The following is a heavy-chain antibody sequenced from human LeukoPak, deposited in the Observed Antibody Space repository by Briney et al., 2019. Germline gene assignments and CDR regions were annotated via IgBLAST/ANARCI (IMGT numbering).Heavy chain of an antibody. CDR2: ISNNGGYT. CDR1: GFTFSSSA. V-gene: IGHV3-23*01. CDR3: AKQLGYCSDGSCYFPY. J-gene: IGHJ4*02. D-gene: IGHD2-15*01. Sequence: GGSLRLSCAASGFTFSSSAMSWVRQAPGKGPEWVSAISNNGGYTYYADSVQGRFTISRDNSKSTLCLQMNSLRAEDTAVYYCAKQLGYCSDGSCYFPYWGQGTLVTVSS.